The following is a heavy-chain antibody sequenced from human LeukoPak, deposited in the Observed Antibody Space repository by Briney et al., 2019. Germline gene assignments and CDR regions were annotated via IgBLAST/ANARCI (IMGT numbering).Heavy chain of an antibody. D-gene: IGHD3-9*01. CDR2: INPNSGGT. J-gene: IGHJ4*02. V-gene: IGHV1-2*02. Sequence: ASVKVSCKASGYTFTGYYMHWVRQAPGQGLEWMGWINPNSGGTNYAQKFQGRVTMTRDTSIRTAYMELSRLRSDDTAVYYCARGIRGRYFDWLLGGGLGYWGQGTLVTVSS. CDR1: GYTFTGYY. CDR3: ARGIRGRYFDWLLGGGLGY.